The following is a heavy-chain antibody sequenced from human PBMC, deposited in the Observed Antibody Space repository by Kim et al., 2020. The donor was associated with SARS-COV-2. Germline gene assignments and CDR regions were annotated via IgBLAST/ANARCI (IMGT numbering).Heavy chain of an antibody. CDR1: GGSISSGGYS. D-gene: IGHD6-13*01. J-gene: IGHJ2*01. V-gene: IGHV4-30-2*01. CDR2: IYYSGST. Sequence: SETLSLTCAVSGGSISSGGYSWSWIRQPPGKGLEWIGYIYYSGSTYYNPSLKSRVTISVDRSKNQFSLKLSSVTAADTAVYYCARGGGATAADSGYFDLWGRGTLVTVSS. CDR3: ARGGGATAADSGYFDL.